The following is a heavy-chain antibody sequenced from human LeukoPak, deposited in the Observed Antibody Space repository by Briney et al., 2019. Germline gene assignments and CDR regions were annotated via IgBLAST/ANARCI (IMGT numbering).Heavy chain of an antibody. D-gene: IGHD1-1*01. CDR2: ITPDGSGK. CDR3: VMSWIRQQRDS. V-gene: IGHV3-7*01. Sequence: GGSLRLFCVASGFSFRDYWLSWVRQAPGKGLEWVADITPDGSGKTYVDSVKGRFTISRDNAKQSLYLQMDTLTAGDTAVYYCVMSWIRQQRDSWGQGTLVTVSS. J-gene: IGHJ4*02. CDR1: GFSFRDYW.